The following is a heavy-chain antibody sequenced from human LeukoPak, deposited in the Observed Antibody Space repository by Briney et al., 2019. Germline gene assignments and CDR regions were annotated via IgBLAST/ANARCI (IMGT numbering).Heavy chain of an antibody. J-gene: IGHJ4*02. Sequence: GGSLRLSCAASGFTVSSNYRSWVRQAPGNGLEWVSVIYSGGSTYYADSVKGRFTISRDNSKNTLYLQMNSLRAEDTAVYYCAGYIATADYYFDYWGQGTLVTVSS. CDR1: GFTVSSNY. V-gene: IGHV3-53*01. CDR2: IYSGGST. D-gene: IGHD6-13*01. CDR3: AGYIATADYYFDY.